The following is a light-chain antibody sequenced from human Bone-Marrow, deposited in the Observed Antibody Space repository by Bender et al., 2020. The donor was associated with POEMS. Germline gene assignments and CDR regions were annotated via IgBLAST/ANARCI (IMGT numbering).Light chain of an antibody. Sequence: QSALTQPAAVSGSPGQSITISCTGTSNDVGSYNVVSWYQQHPGRAPKLMIYEVDKRPSEVPDRFSGSRSGTSASLAISGLQSEDEADYYCAVWDDSLNGWVFGGGTKLTVL. CDR1: SNDVGSYNV. J-gene: IGLJ3*02. V-gene: IGLV2-14*02. CDR2: EVD. CDR3: AVWDDSLNGWV.